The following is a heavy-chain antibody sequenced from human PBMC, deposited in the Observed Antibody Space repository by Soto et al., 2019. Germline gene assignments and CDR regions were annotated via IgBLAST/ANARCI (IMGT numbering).Heavy chain of an antibody. V-gene: IGHV1-69*06. CDR1: GFIFNVYG. Sequence: SVNVSCKTSGFIFNVYGIHWVRQAPGQGLEWVGGLIPIYDAPYYAQKFQGRVTISADKSTTTVHLELSSLQSDDTAVYFCARVREPHLDHYGLDVWGQGTTVTVSS. J-gene: IGHJ6*02. D-gene: IGHD1-1*01. CDR2: LIPIYDAP. CDR3: ARVREPHLDHYGLDV.